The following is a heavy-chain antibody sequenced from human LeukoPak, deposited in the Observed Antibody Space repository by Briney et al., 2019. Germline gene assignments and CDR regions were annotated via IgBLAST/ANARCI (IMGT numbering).Heavy chain of an antibody. Sequence: ASVKVSCKASGYTFINYGISWVRQAPGQGLEWMGWRSIYNGNTDYKLQGRVTMTTDTSTSTAYMEVRSLRSDDTAVYYCARGGPFPSGSSSREYYLDYWGQGTLVTVFS. CDR3: ARGGPFPSGSSSREYYLDY. J-gene: IGHJ4*02. CDR1: GYTFINYG. CDR2: RSIYNGNT. V-gene: IGHV1-18*01. D-gene: IGHD6-6*01.